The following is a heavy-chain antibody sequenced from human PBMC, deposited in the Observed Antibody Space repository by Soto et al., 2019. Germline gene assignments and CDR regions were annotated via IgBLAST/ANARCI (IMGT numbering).Heavy chain of an antibody. Sequence: ASVKVSCKASGYTFTGYSMHWVRQAPGQGLEWMGWINPNSGGTNYAQKFQGWVTMTRDTSISTAYMELSRLRSDDTAVYYCASSLGGVDYHDSSGYYPLDYWGQGTLVTVSS. V-gene: IGHV1-2*04. CDR3: ASSLGGVDYHDSSGYYPLDY. D-gene: IGHD3-22*01. J-gene: IGHJ4*02. CDR2: INPNSGGT. CDR1: GYTFTGYS.